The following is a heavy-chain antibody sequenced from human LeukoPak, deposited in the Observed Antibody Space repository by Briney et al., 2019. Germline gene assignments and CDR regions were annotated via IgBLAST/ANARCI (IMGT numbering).Heavy chain of an antibody. CDR1: GYTFAAHH. V-gene: IGHV1-2*02. CDR2: ILPDGRDT. CDR3: SGRYGPGPV. Sequence: ASVKVSCKASGYTFAAHHIHWVRQAPAQGLEWMGWILPDGRDTKYSQKFQDRMTLTTDTSTNTAYMELSRLIPDDTAVYYCSGRYGPGPVWGQGTLISASP. J-gene: IGHJ4*02. D-gene: IGHD3-10*01.